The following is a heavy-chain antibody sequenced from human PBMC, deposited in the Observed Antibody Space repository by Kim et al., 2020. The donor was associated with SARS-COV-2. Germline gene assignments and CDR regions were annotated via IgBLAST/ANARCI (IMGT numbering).Heavy chain of an antibody. J-gene: IGHJ5*02. Sequence: ASVKVSCKASGYTFTSYAMNWVRQAPGQGLEWMGWINTNTGNPTYAQGFTGRFVFSLDTSVSTAYLQISSLKAEDTAVYYCARDSVWVEPGITGTTNWFDPWGQGTLVTVSS. CDR2: INTNTGNP. D-gene: IGHD1-20*01. CDR3: ARDSVWVEPGITGTTNWFDP. V-gene: IGHV7-4-1*02. CDR1: GYTFTSYA.